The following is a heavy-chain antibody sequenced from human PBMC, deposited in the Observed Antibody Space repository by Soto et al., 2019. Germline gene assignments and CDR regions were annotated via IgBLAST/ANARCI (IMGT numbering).Heavy chain of an antibody. CDR3: ARDSLGTLIPFYYYGMDV. J-gene: IGHJ6*02. CDR2: IIPIFGTA. Sequence: SVKVSCTASGGTFSSYAISWVRQAPGQGLEWMGGIIPIFGTANYAQKFQGRVSITADESTSTAYMELSSLRSEDTAVYYCARDSLGTLIPFYYYGMDVWGQGTTVTVSS. CDR1: GGTFSSYA. D-gene: IGHD7-27*01. V-gene: IGHV1-69*13.